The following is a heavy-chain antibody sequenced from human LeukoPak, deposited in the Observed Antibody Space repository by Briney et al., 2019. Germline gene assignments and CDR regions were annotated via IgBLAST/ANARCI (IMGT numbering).Heavy chain of an antibody. V-gene: IGHV4-38-2*02. CDR2: IYYSGST. Sequence: PSETLSLTCTVSGYSISSGYYWGWIRQPPGKGLEWIGSIYYSGSTYYNPSLKSRVTISVDTSKNQFSLKLSSVTAADTAVYYCARRGGSGYDYWGQGTLVTVSS. J-gene: IGHJ4*02. D-gene: IGHD5-18*01. CDR3: ARRGGSGYDY. CDR1: GYSISSGYY.